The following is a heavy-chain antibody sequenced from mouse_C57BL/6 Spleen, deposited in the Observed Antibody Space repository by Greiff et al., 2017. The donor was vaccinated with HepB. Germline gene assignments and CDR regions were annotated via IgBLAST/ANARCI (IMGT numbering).Heavy chain of an antibody. V-gene: IGHV1-82*01. J-gene: IGHJ1*03. CDR2: IYPGDGDT. Sequence: VQLKQSGPELVKPGASVKISCKASGYAFSSSWMNWVKQRPGKGLEWIGRIYPGDGDTNYNGKFKGKATLTADKSSSTAYMQLSSLTSEDSAVYFCAREGMVTSYWYFDVWGTGTTVTVSS. CDR1: GYAFSSSW. CDR3: AREGMVTSYWYFDV. D-gene: IGHD2-2*01.